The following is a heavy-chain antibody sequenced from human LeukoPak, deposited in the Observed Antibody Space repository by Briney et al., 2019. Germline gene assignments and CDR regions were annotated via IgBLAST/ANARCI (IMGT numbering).Heavy chain of an antibody. J-gene: IGHJ4*02. Sequence: SETLSLTCTVSAGSITNYYWSWIRQPPGKGLEWIGYIYYTGSTNYNPSLKSRVSISVDTSKNQFSLKLSSVTAADTAVYYCARLGGYHSPIDYWGQGTLVSVSS. CDR3: ARLGGYHSPIDY. V-gene: IGHV4-59*08. CDR1: AGSITNYY. D-gene: IGHD3-22*01. CDR2: IYYTGST.